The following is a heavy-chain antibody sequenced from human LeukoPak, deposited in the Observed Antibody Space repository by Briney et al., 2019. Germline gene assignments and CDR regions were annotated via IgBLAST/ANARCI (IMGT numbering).Heavy chain of an antibody. CDR3: VLPVLILNGYFPH. J-gene: IGHJ1*01. CDR1: GFTFSIYG. CDR2: ISYGANNK. V-gene: IGHV3-30*03. D-gene: IGHD3-9*01. Sequence: GRSLRLSCAVSGFTFSIYGMHWVRQAPGKGLEWVAVISYGANNKYYADSVKGRFTISRDNSNNTLYLQMDSLRAEDTAVYYCVLPVLILNGYFPHWGQGTWVT.